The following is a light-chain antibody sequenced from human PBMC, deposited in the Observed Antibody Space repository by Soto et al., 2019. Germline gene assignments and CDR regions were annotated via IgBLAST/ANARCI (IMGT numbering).Light chain of an antibody. V-gene: IGLV2-14*03. Sequence: QSALTQPASASGSPGQSITISCTGTSSDIGDYKFVSWYQLYPGKAPKLLISEVTNRPSGVSNRFSGSKSGNTASLTISGLRAEDEAAYYCSSYSSGSSLYVFGTGTKLTVL. CDR1: SSDIGDYKF. CDR3: SSYSSGSSLYV. CDR2: EVT. J-gene: IGLJ1*01.